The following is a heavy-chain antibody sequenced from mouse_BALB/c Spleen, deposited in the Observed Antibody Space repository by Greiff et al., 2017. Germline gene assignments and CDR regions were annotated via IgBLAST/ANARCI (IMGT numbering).Heavy chain of an antibody. CDR2: ISSGGST. J-gene: IGHJ2*01. Sequence: EVKLVESGGGLVKPGGSLKLSCAASGFTFSSYAMSWVRQTPEKRLEWVASISSGGSTYYPDSVKGRFTISRDNARNILYLQMSSLRSEDTAMYYCARGGVVALYYFDYWGQGTTLTVSS. V-gene: IGHV5-6-5*01. CDR3: ARGGVVALYYFDY. CDR1: GFTFSSYA. D-gene: IGHD1-1*01.